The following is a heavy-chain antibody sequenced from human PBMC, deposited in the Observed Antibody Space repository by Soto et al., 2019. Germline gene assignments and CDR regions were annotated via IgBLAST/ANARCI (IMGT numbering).Heavy chain of an antibody. J-gene: IGHJ1*01. Sequence: QVQLVQSGAEVKKPGSSVTVSCKASGGTFSSYAISWVRQAPGQGLEWMAGIIPFFDTANYAPKFQGRVTISADESTSTAYMELNSLRFEDTAVYYCASGHYYDSTGYYPAEYLKHWGQGTLFTVSS. CDR1: GGTFSSYA. CDR2: IIPFFDTA. D-gene: IGHD3-22*01. CDR3: ASGHYYDSTGYYPAEYLKH. V-gene: IGHV1-69*01.